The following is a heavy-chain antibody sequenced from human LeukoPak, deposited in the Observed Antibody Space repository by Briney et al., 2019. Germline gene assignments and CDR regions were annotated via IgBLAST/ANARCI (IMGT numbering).Heavy chain of an antibody. V-gene: IGHV1-69*13. CDR3: ARTLIVGAIGWFDP. D-gene: IGHD1-26*01. CDR2: IIPIFGTA. Sequence: ASVEVSCKASGGTFSSYAISWVRQAPGQGLEWMGGIIPIFGTANYAQKFQGRVTITADESTSTAYMELSSLRSEDTAVYYCARTLIVGAIGWFDPWGQGTLVTVSS. CDR1: GGTFSSYA. J-gene: IGHJ5*02.